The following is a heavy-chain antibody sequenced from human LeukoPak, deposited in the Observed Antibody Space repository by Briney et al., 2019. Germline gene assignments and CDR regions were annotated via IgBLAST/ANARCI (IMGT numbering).Heavy chain of an antibody. D-gene: IGHD3-10*01. CDR1: GFTFSSYA. CDR2: ISGSGGST. Sequence: HSGGSLRLSCAASGFTFSSYAMSWVRQALGKGLEWVSAISGSGGSTYYADSVKGRFTISRDNSKNTLYLQMNSLRAEDTAVYYCAKADSSWFSCLNYWGQGTLVTVSS. V-gene: IGHV3-23*01. CDR3: AKADSSWFSCLNY. J-gene: IGHJ4*02.